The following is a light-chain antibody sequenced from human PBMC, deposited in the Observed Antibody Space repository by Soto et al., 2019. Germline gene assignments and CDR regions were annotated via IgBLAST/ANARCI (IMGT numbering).Light chain of an antibody. CDR3: CSYAGSPRYV. CDR2: DVS. CDR1: SSDVGTYNY. J-gene: IGLJ1*01. Sequence: QSALTQPRSVSGSLGQSVTISCTGTSSDVGTYNYVSWYQQHPGKAPKVMIYDVSERPSGVPDRFSGSKSGNTASLTISGLQAEDEAAYYFCSYAGSPRYVLGTGTKLTVL. V-gene: IGLV2-11*01.